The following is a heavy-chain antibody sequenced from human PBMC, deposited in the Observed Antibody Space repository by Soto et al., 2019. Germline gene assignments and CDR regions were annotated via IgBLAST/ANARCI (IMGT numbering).Heavy chain of an antibody. CDR3: AKTSHSSSSSSLDY. J-gene: IGHJ4*02. CDR1: GFTFSSYA. CDR2: ISGAAGST. Sequence: EVQLLESGGGLVQPGGSLRLSCADSGFTFSSYAMSWVRQAPGKGLEWVSAISGAAGSTYYADSVKGRFTASSDNSENTLYLQMNSLSAEDTAVYYCAKTSHSSSSSSLDYWGQGTLVTVSS. D-gene: IGHD2-15*01. V-gene: IGHV3-23*01.